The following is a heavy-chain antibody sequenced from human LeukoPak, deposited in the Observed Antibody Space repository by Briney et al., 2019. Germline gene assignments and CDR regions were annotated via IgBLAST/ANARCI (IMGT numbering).Heavy chain of an antibody. V-gene: IGHV5-51*07. CDR1: GYSFTSYW. Sequence: GESLKISXKGSGYSFTSYWIGWVHQRPGKGLEWMGIIYPGDSDTRYSPSFQGQVTISADKSISTAYPQWSSLKASDTAMYYCASTYYYDSSGYYFDYWGQGTLVTVSS. J-gene: IGHJ4*02. CDR2: IYPGDSDT. CDR3: ASTYYYDSSGYYFDY. D-gene: IGHD3-22*01.